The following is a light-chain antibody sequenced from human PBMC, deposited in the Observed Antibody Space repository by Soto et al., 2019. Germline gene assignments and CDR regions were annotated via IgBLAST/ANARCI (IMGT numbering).Light chain of an antibody. CDR2: STS. Sequence: QAVVTQEPSLTVSPGGTVTLTCASSAGAVTSAYDTNWLQQKPGQAPRALIYSTSAKHSWTPARFSGSLLGGKAALTLSAAQPEDEADYCCLLYYGGAQVLFGGGTKLTVL. V-gene: IGLV7-43*01. J-gene: IGLJ2*01. CDR3: LLYYGGAQVL. CDR1: AGAVTSAYD.